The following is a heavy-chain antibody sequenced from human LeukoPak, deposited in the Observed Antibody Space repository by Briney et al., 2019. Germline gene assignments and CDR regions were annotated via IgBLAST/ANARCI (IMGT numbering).Heavy chain of an antibody. CDR2: INTDESST. D-gene: IGHD2-2*01. CDR3: AREWADIVVVPAARPDY. V-gene: IGHV3-74*01. J-gene: IGHJ4*02. CDR1: GFTFSSYW. Sequence: GGSLRLSCAASGFTFSSYWMHWVRQAPGKGLVWVSRINTDESSTSYADSVKGRFTISRDNAKNTLYLQMNSLRAEDTAVYYCAREWADIVVVPAARPDYWGQGTLVTVSS.